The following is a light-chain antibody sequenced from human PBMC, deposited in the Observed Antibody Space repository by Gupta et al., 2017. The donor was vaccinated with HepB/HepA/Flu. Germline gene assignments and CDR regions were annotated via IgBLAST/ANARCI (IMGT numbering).Light chain of an antibody. V-gene: IGKV1-5*03. J-gene: IGKJ1*01. CDR2: KAS. CDR1: RSISSW. CDR3: QQYSTYSRT. Sequence: DIQMTQSPSTVSASVGDRVTITCRASRSISSWLAWYQLKPGKAPNLLIYKASTLQSGVPSRFSGSGSGTEFTLTISCLQPDDFATYYCQQYSTYSRTFGQGTKVEIK.